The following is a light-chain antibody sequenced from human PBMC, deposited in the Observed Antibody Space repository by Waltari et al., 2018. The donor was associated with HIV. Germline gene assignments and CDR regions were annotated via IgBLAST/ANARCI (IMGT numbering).Light chain of an antibody. J-gene: IGKJ1*01. V-gene: IGKV1-39*01. CDR1: QNINTS. Sequence: IQMTQSPSSLYASVGDRVTLSCRSSQNINTSLSWYQQTLGTAPKVLIFAASNLQTGVPSRFSGSGSGTVFALTISDLQREDFATYYCQQSYTTPRTFGQGTKVEIK. CDR2: AAS. CDR3: QQSYTTPRT.